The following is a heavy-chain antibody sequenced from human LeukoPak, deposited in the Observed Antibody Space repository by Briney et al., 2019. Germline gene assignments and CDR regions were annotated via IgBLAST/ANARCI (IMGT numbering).Heavy chain of an antibody. CDR2: INPSGGST. D-gene: IGHD3-10*01. V-gene: IGHV1-46*01. Sequence: ASVKVSCKASGYTFTSYYMHWVRQAPGQGLEWMGIINPSGGSTIYAQKFQGRVTMTRDMSTSTVYMELSSLSSEDTAVYYCASWLRGVIGAFDIWGQGTMVTVSS. CDR3: ASWLRGVIGAFDI. J-gene: IGHJ3*02. CDR1: GYTFTSYY.